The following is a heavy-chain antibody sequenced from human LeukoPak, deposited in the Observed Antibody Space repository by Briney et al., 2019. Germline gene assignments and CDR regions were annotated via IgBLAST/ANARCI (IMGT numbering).Heavy chain of an antibody. CDR1: GYTFTSYY. CDR3: ARDGDIVVVPAAIPASWFDP. D-gene: IGHD2-2*02. Sequence: ASVKVSCKASGYTFTSYYMHWVRQAPGQGLEWMGIINPSGGSTSYAQKFQGRVTMTRDTSTSTVYMELSSLRSEDTAMYYCARDGDIVVVPAAIPASWFDPWGQGTLVTVSS. J-gene: IGHJ5*02. CDR2: INPSGGST. V-gene: IGHV1-46*01.